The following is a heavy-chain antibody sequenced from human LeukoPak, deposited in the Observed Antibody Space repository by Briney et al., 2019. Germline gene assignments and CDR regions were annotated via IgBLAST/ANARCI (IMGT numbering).Heavy chain of an antibody. Sequence: SETLSLTCTVSGGSISSYYWSWIRQPPGKGLEWIGYIYYSGSTNYNPSLKSRVTISVDTSKNQFSLKLSSVTAADTAVYYCARAPSGAVAGPYYYGMDVWGQGTTVTVSS. V-gene: IGHV4-59*01. CDR3: ARAPSGAVAGPYYYGMDV. CDR2: IYYSGST. J-gene: IGHJ6*02. D-gene: IGHD6-19*01. CDR1: GGSISSYY.